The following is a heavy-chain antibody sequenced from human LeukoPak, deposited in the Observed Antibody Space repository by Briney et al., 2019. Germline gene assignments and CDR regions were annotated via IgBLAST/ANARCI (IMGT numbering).Heavy chain of an antibody. CDR2: TYYRSKWYN. D-gene: IGHD6-13*01. J-gene: IGHJ3*02. CDR1: GDTVSSNSAA. V-gene: IGHV6-1*01. Sequence: SQTLSLTCAISGDTVSSNSAAWNWIRQSPSRGLEWLGRTYYRSKWYNDYAISVKSRITINPDTSKNQFSLQLNSVTPEDTAVYYCARKYSSTWYDALDIWGQGTMVTVSS. CDR3: ARKYSSTWYDALDI.